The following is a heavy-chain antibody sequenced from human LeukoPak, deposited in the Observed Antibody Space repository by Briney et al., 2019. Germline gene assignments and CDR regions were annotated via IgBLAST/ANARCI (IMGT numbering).Heavy chain of an antibody. Sequence: SVKVSCKASGGTFSSYAISWVRQAPGQGLEWMGGIIPIFGTANYAQKFQGRVTITTDESTSTAYMELSSLRSEDTAVYYCATRLPTAGGGGGPLRFLEWYYFDYWGQGTLVTVSS. D-gene: IGHD3-3*01. J-gene: IGHJ4*02. CDR2: IIPIFGTA. CDR3: ATRLPTAGGGGGPLRFLEWYYFDY. CDR1: GGTFSSYA. V-gene: IGHV1-69*05.